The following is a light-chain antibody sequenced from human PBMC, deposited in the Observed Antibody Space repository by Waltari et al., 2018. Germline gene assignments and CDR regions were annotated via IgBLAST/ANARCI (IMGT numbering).Light chain of an antibody. CDR2: DAS. V-gene: IGKV1-5*01. Sequence: DTQMTQSPSTLSASVGDRVTITCRASQGNSRCLAWYQQKPGKPPKVLIYDASSLESGVPSRFSGSGSETEFTLVISNLQPDDVATYYCQQYSGYSGIFGGGTKVEIK. J-gene: IGKJ4*01. CDR1: QGNSRC. CDR3: QQYSGYSGI.